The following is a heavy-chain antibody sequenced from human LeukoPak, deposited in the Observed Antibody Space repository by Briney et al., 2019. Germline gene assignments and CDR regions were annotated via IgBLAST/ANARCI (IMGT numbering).Heavy chain of an antibody. V-gene: IGHV3-23*01. J-gene: IGHJ6*03. Sequence: GGSLRLSCEASGSGFTFGNFGMSWVRQAPGKGLEWLSGISGSGYYTYYEDSVKGRFTISRDNSKNTVYIQMNSLRAEDTAVYYCAKDGSWGDYYFYFYMDVWGKGTTVTVSS. CDR3: AKDGSWGDYYFYFYMDV. CDR1: GSGFTFGNFG. CDR2: ISGSGYYT. D-gene: IGHD3-16*01.